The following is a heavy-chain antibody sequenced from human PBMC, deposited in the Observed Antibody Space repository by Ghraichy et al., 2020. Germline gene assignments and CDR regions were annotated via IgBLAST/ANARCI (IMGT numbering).Heavy chain of an antibody. CDR2: IGTAGDT. V-gene: IGHV3-13*01. CDR3: ARARRGRNYYYGMDV. J-gene: IGHJ6*02. Sequence: LSLTCAASGFTFSSYDMHWVRQATGKGLEWVSAIGTAGDTYYPGSVKGRFTISRENAKNSLYLQMNSLRAGDTAVYYCARARRGRNYYYGMDVWGQGTTVTVSS. CDR1: GFTFSSYD. D-gene: IGHD2-15*01.